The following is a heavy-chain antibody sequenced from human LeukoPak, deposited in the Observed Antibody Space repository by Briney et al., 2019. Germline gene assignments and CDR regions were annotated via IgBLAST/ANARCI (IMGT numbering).Heavy chain of an antibody. D-gene: IGHD3-9*01. V-gene: IGHV4-59*01. CDR3: ARLLRYAKYYFDY. CDR2: IYTGGWI. J-gene: IGHJ4*02. Sequence: SETLSLTCTVSGAPITDYYWNWIRQSPGKGPEWIGNIYTGGWINFNPSLKSRVTMSLDSSKRQFSLKLSSVTAADTAVYYCARLLRYAKYYFDYWGQGTLVTVSS. CDR1: GAPITDYY.